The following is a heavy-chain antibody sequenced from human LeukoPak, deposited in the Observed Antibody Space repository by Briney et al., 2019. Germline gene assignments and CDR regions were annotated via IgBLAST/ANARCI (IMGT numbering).Heavy chain of an antibody. CDR3: ARSVYSSSSFDY. CDR2: INPNSGAT. D-gene: IGHD6-13*01. V-gene: IGHV1-2*02. CDR1: GYTFSDYY. J-gene: IGHJ4*02. Sequence: ASVRVSCKASGYTFSDYYIHWVRQAPGQGLEWMGWINPNSGATSYAQKFQGRVTMTRDTSISTAYMELSRLRSDDTAVYYCARSVYSSSSFDYWGQGTLVTVSS.